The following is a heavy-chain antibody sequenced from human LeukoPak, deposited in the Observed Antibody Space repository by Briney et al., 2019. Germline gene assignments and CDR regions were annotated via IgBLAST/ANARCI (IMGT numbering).Heavy chain of an antibody. D-gene: IGHD3-22*01. CDR1: GFTFVSYG. CDR2: ISYDGTKK. J-gene: IGHJ4*02. Sequence: GGSLRLSCAASGFTFVSYGMHWVRQAPGQGLEWVAIISYDGTKKDYADSVKGRFTISRDNSKNTLYVQMNSLRHEDTAVYYCAKLGFDSSGSHSLVDYWGQGTLVTVSS. CDR3: AKLGFDSSGSHSLVDY. V-gene: IGHV3-30*18.